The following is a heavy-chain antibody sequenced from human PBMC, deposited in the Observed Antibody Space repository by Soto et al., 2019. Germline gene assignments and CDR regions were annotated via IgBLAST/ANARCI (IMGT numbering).Heavy chain of an antibody. CDR2: IIPIFGTA. Sequence: SVKVSCKASGGTFSSYAISWVRQAPGQGLEWMGGIIPIFGTANYAQKFQGRVTITADESTSTAYMELSSLRSEDTAVYYCAIAYYYGSGSYYADYWGQGTLVTVSS. CDR3: AIAYYYGSGSYYADY. V-gene: IGHV1-69*13. CDR1: GGTFSSYA. J-gene: IGHJ4*02. D-gene: IGHD3-10*01.